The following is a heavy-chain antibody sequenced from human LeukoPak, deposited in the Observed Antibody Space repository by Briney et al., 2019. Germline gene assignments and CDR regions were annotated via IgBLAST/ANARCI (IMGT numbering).Heavy chain of an antibody. V-gene: IGHV3-9*01. J-gene: IGHJ6*02. CDR3: AKEYTGKYYYYGMDV. Sequence: GGSLRLSCAASGFTFDDYAMHWVRQAPGKGLEWVSGISWNSGSIGYADSVKGRFTISRDNAKNSLYLQTNSLRAEDTALYYCAKEYTGKYYYYGMDVWGQGTTVTVSS. CDR1: GFTFDDYA. D-gene: IGHD3-10*01. CDR2: ISWNSGSI.